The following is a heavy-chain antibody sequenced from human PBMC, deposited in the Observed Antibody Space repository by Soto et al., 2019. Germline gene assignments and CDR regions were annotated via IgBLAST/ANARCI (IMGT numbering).Heavy chain of an antibody. Sequence: QVQLVESGGGVVQPGRSLRLSCAASGFTFSSYGMHWVRQAPGKGLEGVAVISYDGSNKYYADSVKGRFTISRDNSKNTLYLQMNSLRAEDTAVYYCAGAPDYGDYNWFDPWGQGTLVTVSS. V-gene: IGHV3-30*03. CDR2: ISYDGSNK. CDR1: GFTFSSYG. D-gene: IGHD4-17*01. CDR3: AGAPDYGDYNWFDP. J-gene: IGHJ5*02.